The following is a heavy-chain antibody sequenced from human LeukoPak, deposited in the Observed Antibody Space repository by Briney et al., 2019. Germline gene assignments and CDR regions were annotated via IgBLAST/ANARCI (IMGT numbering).Heavy chain of an antibody. CDR2: IYYSGST. Sequence: SETLSLTCTVSGGSISSYYWSWIRQPPGKGLEWIGYIYYSGSTNYNPSLKSRVTISVDTSKNQFSLKLSSVTAADTAVYYCARYYSGYENYFDYWGQGTLVTVSS. CDR3: ARYYSGYENYFDY. J-gene: IGHJ4*02. CDR1: GGSISSYY. V-gene: IGHV4-59*01. D-gene: IGHD5-12*01.